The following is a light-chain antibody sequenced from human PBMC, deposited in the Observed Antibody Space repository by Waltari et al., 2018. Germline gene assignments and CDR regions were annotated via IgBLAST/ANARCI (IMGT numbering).Light chain of an antibody. Sequence: SMLTQPSSPSGAPGQRVTISCSGSSSNIGSNYVYWYQRLPGTAPKLLIYRNNQRPSGVPDRFSGSKSGTSASLAISGLRSEDEADYYCAAFDDSLNGWVFGGGTKLTVL. J-gene: IGLJ3*02. V-gene: IGLV1-47*01. CDR3: AAFDDSLNGWV. CDR1: SSNIGSNY. CDR2: RNN.